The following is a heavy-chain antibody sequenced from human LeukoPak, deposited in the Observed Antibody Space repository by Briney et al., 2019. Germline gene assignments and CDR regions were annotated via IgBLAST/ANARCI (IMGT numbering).Heavy chain of an antibody. CDR3: AKDRGAYNWNYGPVGAFSVDPGPFDY. D-gene: IGHD1-7*01. V-gene: IGHV3-23*01. Sequence: GGSLRLSCAASGFTFSSYSMNWVRQAPGKGLEWVSAISGSGGSTYYADSVKGRFTISRDNSKNTLYLQMNSLRAEDTAVYYCAKDRGAYNWNYGPVGAFSVDPGPFDYWGQGTLVTVSS. CDR1: GFTFSSYS. CDR2: ISGSGGST. J-gene: IGHJ4*02.